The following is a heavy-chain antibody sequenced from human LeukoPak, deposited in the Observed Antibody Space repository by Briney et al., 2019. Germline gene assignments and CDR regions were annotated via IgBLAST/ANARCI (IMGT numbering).Heavy chain of an antibody. D-gene: IGHD6-13*01. V-gene: IGHV3-30*18. CDR2: ISYDGSNK. Sequence: GGSLRLSCGASGFTFSSYGMHWVRQAPGKGLEWVAVISYDGSNKYYADSVKGRFTISRDNSKNTLYLQMNSLRAEDTAVYYCAKDQFSSWSYLFDYWGQGTLVTVSS. CDR1: GFTFSSYG. CDR3: AKDQFSSWSYLFDY. J-gene: IGHJ4*02.